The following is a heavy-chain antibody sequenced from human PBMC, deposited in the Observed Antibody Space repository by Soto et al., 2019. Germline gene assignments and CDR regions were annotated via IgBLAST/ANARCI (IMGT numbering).Heavy chain of an antibody. CDR1: GRSISSYY. CDR2: IYYSGST. CDR3: ARAFDILTRYYFDY. V-gene: IGHV4-59*08. D-gene: IGHD3-9*01. Sequence: PSESLSLTCTVSGRSISSYYWSWIRQPPGKGLEWIWYIYYSGSTNYNPSLKSRVTISVDTSKNQFSLKLSSVTAADTAVYYCARAFDILTRYYFDYWGQGTLVTVS. J-gene: IGHJ4*02.